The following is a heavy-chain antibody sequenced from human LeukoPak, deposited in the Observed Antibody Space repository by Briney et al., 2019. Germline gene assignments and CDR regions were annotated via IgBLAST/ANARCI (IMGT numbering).Heavy chain of an antibody. CDR2: INPNSGGT. CDR3: ARERLNWVGFDP. Sequence: ASVKVSCKASGYTFTGYYMHWVRQAPGQGLEWMGWINPNSGGTNYAQKFQGRVTMTRDTSISTAHMELSRLRSDDTAVYYCARERLNWVGFDPWGQGTLVTVSS. D-gene: IGHD7-27*01. V-gene: IGHV1-2*02. J-gene: IGHJ5*02. CDR1: GYTFTGYY.